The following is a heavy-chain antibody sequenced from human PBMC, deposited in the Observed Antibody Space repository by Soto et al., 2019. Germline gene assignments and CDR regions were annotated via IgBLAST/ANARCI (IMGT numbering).Heavy chain of an antibody. CDR2: IYHSGST. D-gene: IGHD6-13*01. CDR3: ARPVGVEQQLVHDAFDL. Sequence: QLQLQESGPGLVKPSETPSLTCTVSGGFISSSNCYWGWIRQPPGKGLEWIGSIYHSGSTYYNPSLKSRVTISVDTSKNQFSLKVNSVTAADTAVYYCARPVGVEQQLVHDAFDLWGQGTMVAVSS. V-gene: IGHV4-39*01. CDR1: GGFISSSNCY. J-gene: IGHJ3*01.